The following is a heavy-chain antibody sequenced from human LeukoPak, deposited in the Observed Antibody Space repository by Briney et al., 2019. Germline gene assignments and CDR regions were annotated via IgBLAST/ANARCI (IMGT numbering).Heavy chain of an antibody. CDR2: IGTAGDT. D-gene: IGHD2-21*02. CDR3: ARDVIGGDTLDS. Sequence: GGSLRLSCAASGFTFSSYDMHWVRQATGKGLEWVSGIGTAGDTYYPGSVKGRFTISRENAKNSLYLQMNSLRAGDTAVYYCARDVIGGDTLDSWGQGTLVTVSS. V-gene: IGHV3-13*01. J-gene: IGHJ4*02. CDR1: GFTFSSYD.